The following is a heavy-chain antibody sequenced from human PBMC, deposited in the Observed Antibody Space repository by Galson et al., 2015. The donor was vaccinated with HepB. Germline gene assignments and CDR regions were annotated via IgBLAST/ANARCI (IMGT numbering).Heavy chain of an antibody. D-gene: IGHD1-1*01. V-gene: IGHV1-18*01. CDR2: ISAYNGNT. CDR3: AREGTTGTTTYPYYYYYMDV. J-gene: IGHJ6*03. CDR1: GYTFTSYG. Sequence: SVKVSCKASGYTFTSYGISWVRQAPGQGLEWMGWISAYNGNTNYAQKLQGRVTMTTDTSTSTAYMELRSLRSDDTAVYYCAREGTTGTTTYPYYYYYMDVWGKGTTVTVSS.